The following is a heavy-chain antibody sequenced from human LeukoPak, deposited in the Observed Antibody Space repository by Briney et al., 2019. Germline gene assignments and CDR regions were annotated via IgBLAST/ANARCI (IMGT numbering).Heavy chain of an antibody. J-gene: IGHJ5*02. Sequence: SETLSLTCAVYVGSFSGYYWSWIRHPPGKGLEWIGEINHSGSTNYNPSLKSRVTISVDTSKNQFSLKLSSVTAADTAVYYCARGYTAWFDPWGQGTLVTVSS. CDR2: INHSGST. V-gene: IGHV4-34*01. D-gene: IGHD4-11*01. CDR1: VGSFSGYY. CDR3: ARGYTAWFDP.